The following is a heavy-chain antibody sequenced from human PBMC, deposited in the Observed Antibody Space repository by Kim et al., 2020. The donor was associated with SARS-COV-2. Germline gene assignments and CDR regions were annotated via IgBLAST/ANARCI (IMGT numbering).Heavy chain of an antibody. D-gene: IGHD2-2*01. J-gene: IGHJ4*02. V-gene: IGHV3-21*01. CDR2: ISSSSSYI. CDR3: ARDYRCSSTSCQKYYFDY. Sequence: GGSLRLSCAASGFTFSSYSMNWVRQAPGKGLEWVSSISSSSSYIYYADSVKGRFTISRDNAKNSLYLQMNSLRAEDTAVYYCARDYRCSSTSCQKYYFDYWGQGTLVTVSS. CDR1: GFTFSSYS.